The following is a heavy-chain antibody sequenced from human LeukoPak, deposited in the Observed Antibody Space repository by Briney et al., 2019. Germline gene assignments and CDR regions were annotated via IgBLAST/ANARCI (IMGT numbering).Heavy chain of an antibody. D-gene: IGHD6-13*01. CDR2: IGTAGDT. J-gene: IGHJ6*02. V-gene: IGHV3-13*01. CDR3: ARGGQQLVSYYYGMDV. Sequence: QTGGSLRLSCAASGFTFSSYAMSWVRQATGKGLEWVSAIGTAGDTYYPGSVKGRFTISRENAKNSLYLQMNSLRAGDTAVYYCARGGQQLVSYYYGMDVWGQGTTVTVSS. CDR1: GFTFSSYA.